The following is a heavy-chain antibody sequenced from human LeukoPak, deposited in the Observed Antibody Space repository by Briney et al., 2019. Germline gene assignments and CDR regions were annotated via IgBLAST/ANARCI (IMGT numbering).Heavy chain of an antibody. D-gene: IGHD2-21*01. Sequence: QPGGSLLLSCAAAGFTFSSYAMSWVRQAPGKGLEWISYISSGGSTMYYADSVKGRFTISRDNAKNSLYLQMNSLRAEDTAVYYCARGGRGGDYAFDIWGQGTMVTVSS. CDR1: GFTFSSYA. CDR3: ARGGRGGDYAFDI. V-gene: IGHV3-48*04. J-gene: IGHJ3*02. CDR2: ISSGGSTM.